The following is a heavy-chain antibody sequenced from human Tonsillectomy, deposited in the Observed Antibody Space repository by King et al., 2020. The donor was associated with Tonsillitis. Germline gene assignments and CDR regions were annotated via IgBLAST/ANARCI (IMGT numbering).Heavy chain of an antibody. CDR1: SGSFSPYS. J-gene: IGHJ3*02. D-gene: IGHD6-13*01. CDR3: ARAAGDGIHGNCHRDAVDI. Sequence: VQLQQWGAGLLKPSETLSLPCAVYSGSFSPYSWSWIRQSPEKGLEWIGEIDHTGDTKYNPSLRGRVTMSVDTSKNQFSLKLSSVTVADTAVYFCARAAGDGIHGNCHRDAVDIWGQGTMVSVSS. V-gene: IGHV4-34*01. CDR2: IDHTGDT.